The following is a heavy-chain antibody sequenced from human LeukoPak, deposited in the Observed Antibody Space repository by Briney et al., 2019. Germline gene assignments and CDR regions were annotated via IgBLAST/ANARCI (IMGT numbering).Heavy chain of an antibody. Sequence: PSETLSLTCTVSGGSISSSSYYWGWIRQPPGKGLDWIGSIYCSGSTYSIPSLKRRVTISVDTSKNQFSLKLSSVTAADTAVYYCARRAYDYVWGSYFLDYWGQGTLVTVSS. CDR3: ARRAYDYVWGSYFLDY. V-gene: IGHV4-39*01. J-gene: IGHJ4*02. D-gene: IGHD3-16*01. CDR2: IYCSGST. CDR1: GGSISSSSYY.